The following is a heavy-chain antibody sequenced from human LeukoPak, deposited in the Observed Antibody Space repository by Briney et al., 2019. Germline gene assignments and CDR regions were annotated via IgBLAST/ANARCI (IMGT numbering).Heavy chain of an antibody. J-gene: IGHJ4*02. CDR2: IIPIFGIA. CDR3: ARDQDGDDSSGYYGEPYYFDY. Sequence: SVKVSCKASGGTFSSYAISWVRQAPGQGLEWMGRIIPIFGIANYAQKFQGRVTITADKSTSTAYMELSSLRSKDTAVYYCARDQDGDDSSGYYGEPYYFDYWGQGTLVTVSS. CDR1: GGTFSSYA. V-gene: IGHV1-69*04. D-gene: IGHD3-22*01.